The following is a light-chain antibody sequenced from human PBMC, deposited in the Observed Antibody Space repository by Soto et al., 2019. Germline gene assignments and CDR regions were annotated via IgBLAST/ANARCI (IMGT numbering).Light chain of an antibody. CDR2: EVS. V-gene: IGLV2-14*01. CDR1: SGDVGGYNY. CDR3: TSYTSSSTWV. J-gene: IGLJ3*02. Sequence: QSALTQPASVSRSPGQSITISCTGTSGDVGGYNYVSWYQQHPDKAPKLMIYEVSNRPSGVSNRFSGSKSGNTASLTISGLQAEDEADYYCTSYTSSSTWVFGGGTKITVL.